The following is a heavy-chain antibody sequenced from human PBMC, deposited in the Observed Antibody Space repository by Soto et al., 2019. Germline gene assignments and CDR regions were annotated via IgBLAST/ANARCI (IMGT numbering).Heavy chain of an antibody. CDR1: GFTFDDYG. D-gene: IGHD6-13*01. CDR2: INWNGGST. CDR3: ARRSYSSRFYPSGMDF. Sequence: PGGSLRLSCAASGFTFDDYGMSWVRQAPGKGLEWVSGINWNGGSTGYADSVKGRFTISRDNAKNSLYLQMNSLRAEDTALYYCARRSYSSRFYPSGMDFWGQGTMVTVSS. V-gene: IGHV3-20*04. J-gene: IGHJ6*02.